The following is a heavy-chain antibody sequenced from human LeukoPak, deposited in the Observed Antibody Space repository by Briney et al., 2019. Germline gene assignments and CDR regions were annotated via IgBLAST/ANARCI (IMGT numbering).Heavy chain of an antibody. CDR1: GYSISRGYY. CDR2: IYHTGST. CDR3: ARAGWIITSGIDY. J-gene: IGHJ4*02. V-gene: IGHV4-38-2*01. Sequence: PSETLSLPCGVSGYSISRGYYWAWIRQPPGKGLEWIGTIYHTGSTYYNPSLESRVTISVDTSKNEFSLNLNSVTAADTAVYYCARAGWIITSGIDYWGQGALVTVSS. D-gene: IGHD3-10*01.